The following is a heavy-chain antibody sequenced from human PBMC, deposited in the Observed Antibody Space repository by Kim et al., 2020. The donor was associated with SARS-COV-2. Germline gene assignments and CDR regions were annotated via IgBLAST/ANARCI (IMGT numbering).Heavy chain of an antibody. CDR2: ISGYNAKT. V-gene: IGHV1-18*01. CDR1: GYSFTTFG. CDR3: ARDPLASPGHTFDA. J-gene: IGHJ4*02. Sequence: ASVKVSCKASGYSFTTFGISWVRQAPGQGLEWMGWISGYNAKTKYSQKFLGRVTVTTDTSTSTAYMELRSLRSDDTAVYFCARDPLASPGHTFDAWGQGTPGTVS. D-gene: IGHD6-13*01.